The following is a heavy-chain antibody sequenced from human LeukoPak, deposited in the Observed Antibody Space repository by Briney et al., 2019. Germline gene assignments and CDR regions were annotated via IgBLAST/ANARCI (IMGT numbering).Heavy chain of an antibody. V-gene: IGHV3-30*18. Sequence: GGSLRLPCAASGFSFISYGMHWVRQAPGKGLEWVGVISDDGRSKDYADSVKGRFTISRDNSKDTLYLQMNSLRDEDTAVYYCAKRPSDYGDYVSYFDYWGQGTLVTVSS. CDR2: ISDDGRSK. CDR3: AKRPSDYGDYVSYFDY. D-gene: IGHD4-17*01. J-gene: IGHJ4*02. CDR1: GFSFISYG.